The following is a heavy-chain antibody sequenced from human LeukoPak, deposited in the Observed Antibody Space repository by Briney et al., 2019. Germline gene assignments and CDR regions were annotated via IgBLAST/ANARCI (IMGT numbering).Heavy chain of an antibody. J-gene: IGHJ4*02. CDR2: ISDSGGST. V-gene: IGHV3-23*01. D-gene: IGHD3-16*01. CDR1: GFTFSNYA. Sequence: GGSLRLSCSASGFTFSNYAMSWVCQGPGKGLEWVSGISDSGGSTYSADTLKSLFTTSRDNSKTTLYLQMSTPRAEDTAIYYCAQNYRLVGGAEYWGQGTLVTVSS. CDR3: AQNYRLVGGAEY.